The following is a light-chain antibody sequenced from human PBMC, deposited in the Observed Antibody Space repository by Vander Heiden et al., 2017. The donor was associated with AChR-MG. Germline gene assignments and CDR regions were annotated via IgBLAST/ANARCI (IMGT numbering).Light chain of an antibody. CDR2: VDSDGSH. CDR1: SGHSRFA. Sequence: LVVTHSPSASASLGPPGTLPCTLISGHSRFAIAWPPQQPEKGPRYLIKVDSDGSHSKGDGIPDRFSGSSSGSARYLTISSLQAEDEADYYCQTWGTGFWVFGGGTKLTVL. V-gene: IGLV4-69*01. J-gene: IGLJ3*02. CDR3: QTWGTGFWV.